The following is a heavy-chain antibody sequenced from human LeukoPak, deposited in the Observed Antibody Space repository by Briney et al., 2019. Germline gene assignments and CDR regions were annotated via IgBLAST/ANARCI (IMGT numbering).Heavy chain of an antibody. D-gene: IGHD6-13*01. CDR2: INPNSGGT. V-gene: IGHV1-2*02. J-gene: IGHJ4*02. Sequence: ASVKVSCKASGYTFTGYYMHWVRQAPGQGLEWMGWINPNSGGTNYAQKFQGRVTMTRDTSISTAYMELSRLRSEDTAVYYCARPESSYSSSWYDFDYWGQGTLVTVSS. CDR3: ARPESSYSSSWYDFDY. CDR1: GYTFTGYY.